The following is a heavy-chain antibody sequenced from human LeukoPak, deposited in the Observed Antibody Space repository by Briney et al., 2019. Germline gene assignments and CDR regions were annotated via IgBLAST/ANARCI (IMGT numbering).Heavy chain of an antibody. V-gene: IGHV3-7*03. D-gene: IGHD6-19*01. Sequence: GGSLRLSCVTSGFIFSDYWMGWVRQAPGKGPEWVASIKPDGNEQYYVDSVRGRFTISRDNSKDSLFLQMDSLRAEDTAVYYCAKIPYSSGWVQNWFDPWGQGTLVTVSS. CDR3: AKIPYSSGWVQNWFDP. CDR1: GFIFSDYW. CDR2: IKPDGNEQ. J-gene: IGHJ5*02.